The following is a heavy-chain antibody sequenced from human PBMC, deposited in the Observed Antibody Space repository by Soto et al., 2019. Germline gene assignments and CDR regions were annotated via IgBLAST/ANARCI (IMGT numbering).Heavy chain of an antibody. CDR1: GGSISSSSYY. Sequence: SETLSLTCTFSGGSISSSSYYWGWIRQPPGKGPEWIGSIYYSGSTYYNPSLKSRVTISVDTSKNQFSLKLSSVTAADTAVYYCAGYCSGGSCHGGYAFDIWGQGTMVTVSS. J-gene: IGHJ3*02. CDR2: IYYSGST. CDR3: AGYCSGGSCHGGYAFDI. D-gene: IGHD2-15*01. V-gene: IGHV4-39*01.